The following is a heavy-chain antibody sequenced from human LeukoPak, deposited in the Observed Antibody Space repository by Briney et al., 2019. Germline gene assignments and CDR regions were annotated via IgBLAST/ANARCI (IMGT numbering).Heavy chain of an antibody. Sequence: GASMKVSCKASGGTFSSYAISWVRQAPGQGLEWMGGIIPIFGTANYAQKFQGRVTITTDESTSTAYMELSSLRSEDTAVYYCAAQYYYDSSGYYSGDYWGQGTLVTVSS. CDR1: GGTFSSYA. V-gene: IGHV1-69*05. J-gene: IGHJ4*02. CDR3: AAQYYYDSSGYYSGDY. CDR2: IIPIFGTA. D-gene: IGHD3-22*01.